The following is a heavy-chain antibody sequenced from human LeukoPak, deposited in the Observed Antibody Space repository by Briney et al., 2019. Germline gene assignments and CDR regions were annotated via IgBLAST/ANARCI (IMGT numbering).Heavy chain of an antibody. Sequence: SETLSLTRAVSGGSISSYYRSWIRQPPGKGLEWIGYIYYSGSTNYNPSLKSRVTISVDTSKNQFSLKLSSVTAADTAVYYCASAPDILTGFHAFDIWGQGTMVTVSS. CDR1: GGSISSYY. D-gene: IGHD3-9*01. CDR3: ASAPDILTGFHAFDI. V-gene: IGHV4-59*01. CDR2: IYYSGST. J-gene: IGHJ3*02.